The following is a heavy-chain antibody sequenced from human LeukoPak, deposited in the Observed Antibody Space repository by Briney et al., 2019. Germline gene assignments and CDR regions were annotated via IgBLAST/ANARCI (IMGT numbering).Heavy chain of an antibody. Sequence: PGGSMRLSCAASRFILSSHGLYWVRQAPGKGLEWLAFIRYDGSNKYYADSVKGRFTISRDNSKNTLYLQMNSLRAEDTAVYYCAKGGNWFDPWGQGTLVTVSS. V-gene: IGHV3-30*02. CDR1: RFILSSHG. J-gene: IGHJ5*02. CDR3: AKGGNWFDP. CDR2: IRYDGSNK.